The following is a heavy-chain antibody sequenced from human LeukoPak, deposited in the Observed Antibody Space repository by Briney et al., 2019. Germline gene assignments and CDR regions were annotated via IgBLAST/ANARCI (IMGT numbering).Heavy chain of an antibody. CDR3: ARVHGKWSPTSGYLDFDY. J-gene: IGHJ4*02. CDR2: INPYTGGT. D-gene: IGHD2-2*01. V-gene: IGHV1-2*02. CDR1: GYTLTDYY. Sequence: ASVQVSCQASGYTLTDYYINWVRQAPAQGRAWMGWINPYTGGTNYAQKSQGRVTTTRDTSISTTYMELSRLKSDDTAVYDCARVHGKWSPTSGYLDFDYWGEGTLVTVSS.